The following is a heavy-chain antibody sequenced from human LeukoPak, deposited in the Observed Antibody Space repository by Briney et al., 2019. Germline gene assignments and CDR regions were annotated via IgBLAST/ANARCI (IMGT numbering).Heavy chain of an antibody. CDR1: GFTFSSYA. CDR3: AKDQEYYYDRRGIDY. V-gene: IGHV3-23*01. D-gene: IGHD3-22*01. CDR2: ISGSGGGT. J-gene: IGHJ4*02. Sequence: GGSLRLSCAASGFTFSSYAMSWVRQAPGKGLEWVSVISGSGGGTYYADSVKGRFTISRDNSKNTLYLQMNSLRAEDTAVYYCAKDQEYYYDRRGIDYWGQGTLVTVSS.